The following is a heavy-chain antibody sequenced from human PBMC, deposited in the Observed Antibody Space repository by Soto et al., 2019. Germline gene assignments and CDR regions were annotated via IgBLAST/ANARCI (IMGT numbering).Heavy chain of an antibody. V-gene: IGHV3-30*18. CDR3: AKAEWELPYFDY. D-gene: IGHD1-26*01. CDR2: ISYDGSNK. J-gene: IGHJ4*02. CDR1: GFTFSSYG. Sequence: SLRLSCAASGFTFSSYGMHWVRQAPGKGLEWVAVISYDGSNKYYADSVKGRFTISRDNSKNTLYLQMNSLRAEDTAVYYCAKAEWELPYFDYWGQGTLVTVSS.